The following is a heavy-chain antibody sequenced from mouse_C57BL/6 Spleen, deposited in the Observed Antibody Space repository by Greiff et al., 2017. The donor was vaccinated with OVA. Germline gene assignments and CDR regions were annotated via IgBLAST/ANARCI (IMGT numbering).Heavy chain of an antibody. V-gene: IGHV3-6*01. Sequence: EVQLQQSGPGLVKPSQSLSLTCSVTGYSITSGYYWNWIRQFPGNKLEWMGYISYDGSNNYNPSLKNRISITRDTSKNQFFLKLNSVTTEDTATYYCAREGSYWGQGTTLTVSS. CDR3: AREGSY. CDR2: ISYDGSN. CDR1: GYSITSGYY. J-gene: IGHJ2*01.